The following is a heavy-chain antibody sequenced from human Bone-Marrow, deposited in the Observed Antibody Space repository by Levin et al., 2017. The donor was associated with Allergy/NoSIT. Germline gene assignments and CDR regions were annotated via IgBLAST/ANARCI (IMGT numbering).Heavy chain of an antibody. CDR3: ARAEVRGVNPRVVWFDP. Sequence: KASETLSLTCTVSGGSISSGGYYWSWIRQHPGKGLEWIGYIYYSGSTYYNPSLKSRVTISVDTSKNQFSLKLSSVTAADTAVYYCARAEVRGVNPRVVWFDPWGQGTLVTVSS. D-gene: IGHD3-10*01. CDR1: GGSISSGGYY. V-gene: IGHV4-31*03. J-gene: IGHJ5*02. CDR2: IYYSGST.